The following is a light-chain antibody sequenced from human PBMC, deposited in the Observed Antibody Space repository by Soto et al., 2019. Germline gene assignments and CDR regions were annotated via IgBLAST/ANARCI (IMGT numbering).Light chain of an antibody. CDR3: QQYSRHWT. V-gene: IGKV1-5*01. J-gene: IGKJ1*01. CDR2: DAS. Sequence: DIQMTQSPSTLSASVGDRVTITCRASQHMNRRLAWYQRKPGKAPILLIYDASSLQGGAPSRFSGSGSATEFTLTISSLQPDDFATYYCQQYSRHWTFGQGTKVDIK. CDR1: QHMNRR.